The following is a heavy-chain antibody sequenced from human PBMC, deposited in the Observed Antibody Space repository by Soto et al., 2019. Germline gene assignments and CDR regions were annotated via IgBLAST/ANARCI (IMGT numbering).Heavy chain of an antibody. D-gene: IGHD3-10*01. CDR1: GGSFREYY. Sequence: SETLSLTCAVNGGSFREYYWSWLRQPPGKGLEWIGEINQSGTTHYNPSLKRRINISIDTSKNQFSPNLTSVTAADTATYYCARDIITVIGGEIYYYFGMDVWGQGTTVTVS. CDR3: ARDIITVIGGEIYYYFGMDV. J-gene: IGHJ6*02. V-gene: IGHV4-34*01. CDR2: INQSGTT.